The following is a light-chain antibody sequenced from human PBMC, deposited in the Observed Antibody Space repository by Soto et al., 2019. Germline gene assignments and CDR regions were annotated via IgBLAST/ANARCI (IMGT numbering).Light chain of an antibody. CDR1: SSDVGGYNY. J-gene: IGLJ1*01. CDR2: DVT. V-gene: IGLV2-14*03. CDR3: SSYTTSNTRQIV. Sequence: QSALPQPASVYGSPGQSITISCTGTSSDVGGYNYVSWYQHHPGKAPKLIIYDVTSRPSGVSIRFSGSKSDNTASLTISGLQPEDEADYHCSSYTTSNTRQIVFGTGTKVTVL.